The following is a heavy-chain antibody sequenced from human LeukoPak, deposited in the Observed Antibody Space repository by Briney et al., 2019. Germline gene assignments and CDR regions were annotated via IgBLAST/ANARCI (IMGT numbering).Heavy chain of an antibody. CDR2: ISSSGSTI. D-gene: IGHD3-22*01. V-gene: IGHV3-11*01. CDR1: GFTFSSYA. J-gene: IGHJ4*02. CDR3: ARDYYDSSGYYYMDY. Sequence: PGGSLRLSCAASGFTFSSYAMSWIRQAPGKGLEWVSYISSSGSTIYYADSVKGRFTISRDNAKNSLYLQMNSLRAEDTAVYYCARDYYDSSGYYYMDYWGQGTLVTVSS.